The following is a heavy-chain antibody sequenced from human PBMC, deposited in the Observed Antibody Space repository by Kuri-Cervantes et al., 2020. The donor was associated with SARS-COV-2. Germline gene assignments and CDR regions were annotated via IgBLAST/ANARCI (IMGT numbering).Heavy chain of an antibody. J-gene: IGHJ4*02. CDR3: EREGSCSSNSCPSDY. D-gene: IGHD2-2*01. Sequence: SVKVSCKASAGTFSSYAISWVRQAPGQGLEWMGGIIPIFGTANYAQKFQGRVTITADKSTSTAYMELSRLRSEDTAVYYCEREGSCSSNSCPSDYWGQGTLVTVSS. V-gene: IGHV1-69*06. CDR1: AGTFSSYA. CDR2: IIPIFGTA.